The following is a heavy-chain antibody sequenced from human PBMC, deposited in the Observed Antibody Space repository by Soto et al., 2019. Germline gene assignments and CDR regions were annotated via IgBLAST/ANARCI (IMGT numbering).Heavy chain of an antibody. D-gene: IGHD3-16*01. CDR2: INTYNGNT. J-gene: IGHJ6*02. V-gene: IGHV1-18*01. Sequence: QVQLVQSGAEVMKPGASVKVSCKASGYTFTTFGISWVRQAPGQGLEWMGWINTYNGNTDYAQKFQGRATMTTETSTRTAHMELRSLRSDDTAVYYCARDVLIPFRWGYATPPQYNYHGMDVWGQGTTVSVSS. CDR3: ARDVLIPFRWGYATPPQYNYHGMDV. CDR1: GYTFTTFG.